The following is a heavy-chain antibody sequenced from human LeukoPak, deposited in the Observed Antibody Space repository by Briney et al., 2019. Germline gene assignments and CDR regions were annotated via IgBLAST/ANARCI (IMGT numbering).Heavy chain of an antibody. CDR1: GYTFTSYY. J-gene: IGHJ3*02. V-gene: IGHV1-46*01. CDR2: INPSGGST. Sequence: ASAKVSRKASGYTFTSYYMHWVRQAPGQGLEWMGIINPSGGSTSYAQKFQGRVTMTRDMSTSTVYMELSSLRSEDTAVYYCARAQTPYYELDAFDIWGQGTMVTVSS. CDR3: ARAQTPYYELDAFDI. D-gene: IGHD3-22*01.